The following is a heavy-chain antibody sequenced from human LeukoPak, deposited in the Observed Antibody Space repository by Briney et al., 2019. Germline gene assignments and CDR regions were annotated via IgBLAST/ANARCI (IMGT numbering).Heavy chain of an antibody. Sequence: ASVKVSCKASGYTFTSYDINWVRQATGQGLEWMGWMNPNSGNTGYAQKFQGRVTITADKSTSTAYMELSSLRSEDTAVYYCASSGVRGVIPRPFDYWGQGTLVTVSS. CDR1: GYTFTSYD. V-gene: IGHV1-8*01. CDR2: MNPNSGNT. J-gene: IGHJ4*02. D-gene: IGHD3-10*01. CDR3: ASSGVRGVIPRPFDY.